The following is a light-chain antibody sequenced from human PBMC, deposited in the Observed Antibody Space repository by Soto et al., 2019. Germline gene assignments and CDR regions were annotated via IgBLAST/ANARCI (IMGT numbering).Light chain of an antibody. J-gene: IGKJ3*01. CDR2: GAS. CDR3: QQYGSSPPGFT. Sequence: EIVLTQSPGTLSLFPGERATLSCRASQSVTGTYFAWYRQKPGQPPRLLIYGASNRATGVPDRFNGSGSGTNFTLTISRLEPEDFAVYYCQQYGSSPPGFTFGPGTTVHIK. CDR1: QSVTGTY. V-gene: IGKV3-20*01.